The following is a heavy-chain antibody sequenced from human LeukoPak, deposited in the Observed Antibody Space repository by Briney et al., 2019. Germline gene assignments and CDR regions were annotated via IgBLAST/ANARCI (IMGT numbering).Heavy chain of an antibody. D-gene: IGHD1-26*01. Sequence: GGSLRLSCAASGFTFSDYYMSWIRQAPGKGLEWVSYISSSGSTIYYADSVKGRFTISRDDAKNSLYLQMNSLRAEDTAVYYCARDPYSGSYGNYYYYFMDVWGKGTTVTISS. CDR2: ISSSGSTI. CDR3: ARDPYSGSYGNYYYYFMDV. J-gene: IGHJ6*03. CDR1: GFTFSDYY. V-gene: IGHV3-11*04.